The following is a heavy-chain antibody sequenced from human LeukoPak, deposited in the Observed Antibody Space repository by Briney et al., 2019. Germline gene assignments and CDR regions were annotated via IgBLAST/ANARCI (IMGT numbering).Heavy chain of an antibody. J-gene: IGHJ4*02. CDR3: ARVRSYGGKRYSLDY. D-gene: IGHD4-23*01. CDR1: GGSISSGDYY. V-gene: IGHV4-30-4*01. Sequence: PSQTLSLTCTVSGGSISSGDYYWSWIRQPPGKGLEWIGYIYYSGSTYYNPSLKSRVTISVDTSKNQFSLKLSSVTAADTAVYYCARVRSYGGKRYSLDYWGQGTLVTVSS. CDR2: IYYSGST.